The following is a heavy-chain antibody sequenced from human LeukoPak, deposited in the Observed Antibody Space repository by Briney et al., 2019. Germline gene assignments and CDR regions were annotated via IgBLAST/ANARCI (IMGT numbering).Heavy chain of an antibody. CDR3: ARGGAGLGSSTWSDFDY. J-gene: IGHJ4*02. CDR1: GYTFTGYY. V-gene: IGHV1-2*02. D-gene: IGHD6-6*01. CDR2: INPNSGGT. Sequence: ASVKVSCKASGYTFTGYYIHWVRQAPGQGLEWMGWINPNSGGTNYAQKFQGRVIMTGDTSISTAYMELSRLRSDDTAVYYCARGGAGLGSSTWSDFDYWGQGTLVTVSS.